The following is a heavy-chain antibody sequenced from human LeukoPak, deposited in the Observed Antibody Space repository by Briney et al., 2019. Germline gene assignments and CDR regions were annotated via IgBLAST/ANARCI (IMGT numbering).Heavy chain of an antibody. D-gene: IGHD2-15*01. Sequence: GGSLRLSCAASGFTFDDYGMSWVRQAPGKGLEWVSGINWNGGSTGYADSVKGRFTISRDNAKNSLYLQMNSLRAEDTAVYSWARGAVGVSPNSRGWFDPWGQGPLVTVSS. J-gene: IGHJ5*02. CDR1: GFTFDDYG. V-gene: IGHV3-20*04. CDR2: INWNGGST. CDR3: ARGAVGVSPNSRGWFDP.